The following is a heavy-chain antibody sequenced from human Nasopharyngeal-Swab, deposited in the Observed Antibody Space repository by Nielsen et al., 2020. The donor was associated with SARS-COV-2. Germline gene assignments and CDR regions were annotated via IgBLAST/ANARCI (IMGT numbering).Heavy chain of an antibody. V-gene: IGHV3-11*04. J-gene: IGHJ4*02. CDR3: AREDKGQWLVPGSFDY. D-gene: IGHD6-19*01. CDR1: GFIFSDYY. Sequence: GGSLRLSCAASGFIFSDYYMSWIRQAPGKGLEWVSYISSSGSTIYYADSVKGRFTISRDNAKNSLYLQMNSLRAEDTAVYYCAREDKGQWLVPGSFDYWGQGTLVTVSS. CDR2: ISSSGSTI.